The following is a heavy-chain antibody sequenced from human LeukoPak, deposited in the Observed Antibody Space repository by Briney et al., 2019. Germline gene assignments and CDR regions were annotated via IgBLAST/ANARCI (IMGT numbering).Heavy chain of an antibody. Sequence: GGSLRLSCAASGFSVSSNYMSWVRQAPGGGLGWVSVIYSGGSTYYADSVKGRFTISRDNSKNTLYLQMNSLRAEDTAVYYCARARNRGEAFDIWGQGTMVTVSS. V-gene: IGHV3-53*01. CDR3: ARARNRGEAFDI. D-gene: IGHD1-14*01. CDR1: GFSVSSNY. J-gene: IGHJ3*02. CDR2: IYSGGST.